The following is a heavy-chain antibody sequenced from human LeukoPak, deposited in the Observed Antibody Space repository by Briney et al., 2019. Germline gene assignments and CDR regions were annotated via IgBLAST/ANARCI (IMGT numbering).Heavy chain of an antibody. D-gene: IGHD1-26*01. CDR3: ARPTLIVGATFD. CDR2: IYYSGST. CDR1: GGSISSSSYY. V-gene: IGHV4-39*01. Sequence: SETLSLTCTVSGGSISSSSYYWGWIRQPPGKGLEWIGSIYYSGSTYYNPSIKSRVTISVDTSKNQFSLKLSSVTAADTAVYYCARPTLIVGATFDWGQGTLVTVSS. J-gene: IGHJ4*02.